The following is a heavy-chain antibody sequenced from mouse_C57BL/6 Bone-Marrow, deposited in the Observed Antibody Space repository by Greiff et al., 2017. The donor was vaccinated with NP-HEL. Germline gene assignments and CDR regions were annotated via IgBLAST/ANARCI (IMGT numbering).Heavy chain of an antibody. J-gene: IGHJ3*01. V-gene: IGHV5-4*01. Sequence: EVNVVESGGGLVKPGGSLKLSCAASGFTFSSYAMSWVRQTPEKRLEWVATISDGGSYTYYPDNVKGRFPISRDNAKNNLYLQMSHLKSEDTAMYYCARDPITTVVAVRFPYWGQGTLVTVSA. CDR3: ARDPITTVVAVRFPY. CDR1: GFTFSSYA. CDR2: ISDGGSYT. D-gene: IGHD1-1*01.